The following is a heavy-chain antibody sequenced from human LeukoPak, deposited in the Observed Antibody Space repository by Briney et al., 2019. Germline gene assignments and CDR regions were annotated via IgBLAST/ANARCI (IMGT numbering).Heavy chain of an antibody. CDR1: GFTFNNYG. V-gene: IGHV3-30*18. J-gene: IGHJ4*02. CDR2: ISYDGRNI. Sequence: GSLRLSCAASGFTFNNYGMHWVRQAPGKGLEWVAVISYDGRNIHYPDSVKGRFTISRDISTDTLWLQMDSLRTGDTAVYYCAKGPLRGTAAAIDYWGQGTLVTVSS. D-gene: IGHD2-2*01. CDR3: AKGPLRGTAAAIDY.